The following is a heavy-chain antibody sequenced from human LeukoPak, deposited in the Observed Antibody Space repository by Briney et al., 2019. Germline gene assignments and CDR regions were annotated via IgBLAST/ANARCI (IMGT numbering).Heavy chain of an antibody. CDR2: INTDGSRI. CDR3: ARDRRYTSSLNWFDP. Sequence: GGSLRLSCAASGFTFSNYWMHWVRQAPGKGLVWVSRINTDGSRITYADSVKGRFTISRDNAMNTVYLQMNSLRAEDTAVYYCARDRRYTSSLNWFDPWGQGTLVTVSS. D-gene: IGHD6-13*01. J-gene: IGHJ5*02. CDR1: GFTFSNYW. V-gene: IGHV3-74*01.